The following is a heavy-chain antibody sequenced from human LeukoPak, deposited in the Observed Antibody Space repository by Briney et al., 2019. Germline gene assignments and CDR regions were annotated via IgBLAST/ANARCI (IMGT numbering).Heavy chain of an antibody. D-gene: IGHD6-13*01. J-gene: IGHJ6*02. V-gene: IGHV3-7*01. CDR1: GFTFSTYW. CDR3: AKESKDSSSWYEFTYYYYYYGMDV. CDR2: INQDGSAK. Sequence: GGSLRLSCAVSGFTFSTYWMAWVRQAPGKGLEWVANINQDGSAKYSVSSVKGRFTISRDNAKNSLYLQMNSLRAEDTAVYYCAKESKDSSSWYEFTYYYYYYGMDVWGQGTTVTVSS.